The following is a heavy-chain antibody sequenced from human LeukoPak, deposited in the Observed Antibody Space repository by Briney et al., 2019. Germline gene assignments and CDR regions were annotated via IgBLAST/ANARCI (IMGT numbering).Heavy chain of an antibody. D-gene: IGHD3-10*01. V-gene: IGHV3-30*03. CDR3: GTDLLPVVRVPPMGY. CDR2: ITYDGYYK. J-gene: IGHJ4*02. Sequence: GGSLRLSCAASGFTFTNYGMHWVRQAPGKGLEWVALITYDGYYKYYSDSVKGRFTISSDTSKNTLYLQMNSLRAEDTAVYYCGTDLLPVVRVPPMGYWGQGTPVTVSS. CDR1: GFTFTNYG.